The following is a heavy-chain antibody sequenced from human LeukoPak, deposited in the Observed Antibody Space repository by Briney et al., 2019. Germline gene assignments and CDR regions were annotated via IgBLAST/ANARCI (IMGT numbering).Heavy chain of an antibody. CDR1: RFSFSKYA. V-gene: IGHV3-48*01. J-gene: IGHJ3*02. CDR3: ARGDDAFDI. Sequence: PGGSLRLSCAASRFSFSKYAMSWVRQAPGKGLEWVSGISGSSSTIYYADSVKGRFTISRDNAKNSLYLQMNSLRAEDTAVYYCARGDDAFDIWGQGTMVTVSS. CDR2: ISGSSSTI.